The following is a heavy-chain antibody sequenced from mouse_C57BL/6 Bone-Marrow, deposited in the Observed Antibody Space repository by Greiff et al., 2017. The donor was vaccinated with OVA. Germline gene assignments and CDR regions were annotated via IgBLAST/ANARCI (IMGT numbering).Heavy chain of an antibody. V-gene: IGHV1-42*01. J-gene: IGHJ4*01. CDR1: GYSFTGYY. D-gene: IGHD2-5*01. Sequence: VQLKQSGPELVKPGASVKISCKASGYSFTGYYMNWVKQSPEKSLEWIGEIIPSTGGTTYNQKFKAKATLTVDKSSSTAYMQLKSLTSEDSAVYYCAREGAYYSIYYAMDYWGQGTSVTVSS. CDR2: IIPSTGGT. CDR3: AREGAYYSIYYAMDY.